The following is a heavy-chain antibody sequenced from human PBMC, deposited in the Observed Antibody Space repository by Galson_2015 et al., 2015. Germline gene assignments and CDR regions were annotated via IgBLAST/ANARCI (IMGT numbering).Heavy chain of an antibody. CDR1: GFTFSSYG. D-gene: IGHD6-19*01. V-gene: IGHV3-33*08. CDR2: IWYDGSSK. J-gene: IGHJ5*02. Sequence: SLRLSCAASGFTFSSYGMHWVRQAPGKGLEWVAVIWYDGSSKYYADSVKGRFTISRDNSKNTLYLQMNSLRVEDTALYYCARDVYSHSSGPNWFDPWGQGTLVTVSS. CDR3: ARDVYSHSSGPNWFDP.